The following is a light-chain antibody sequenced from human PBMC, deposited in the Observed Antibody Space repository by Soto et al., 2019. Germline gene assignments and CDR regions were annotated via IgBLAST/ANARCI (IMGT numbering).Light chain of an antibody. Sequence: DIQLTQSPSSLSASVVDRVTITCRASQNINNYLNWYQQKPGKAPKLLIYAASSLQDGVPSRFSGSRSGTDFALTISSLQTEDFATYYCHQSYSTWTFGQGTKVDIK. CDR2: AAS. V-gene: IGKV1-39*01. CDR3: HQSYSTWT. J-gene: IGKJ1*01. CDR1: QNINNY.